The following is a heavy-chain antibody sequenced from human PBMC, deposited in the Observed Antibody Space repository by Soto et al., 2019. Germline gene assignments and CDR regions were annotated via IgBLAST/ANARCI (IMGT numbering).Heavy chain of an antibody. CDR1: GFTFSNYA. D-gene: IGHD6-19*01. CDR2: ISGSGGST. V-gene: IGHV3-23*01. J-gene: IGHJ4*02. Sequence: EVQLLESGGGLVQPGGSLRLSCAAPGFTFSNYAMNSVRQAPGKGLEWVSVISGSGGSTYYADSVKGRFTISRDNSKNTLYLQRNSLRGEDTAVYYCARRSSGWYFDYWGQGTLVNVSS. CDR3: ARRSSGWYFDY.